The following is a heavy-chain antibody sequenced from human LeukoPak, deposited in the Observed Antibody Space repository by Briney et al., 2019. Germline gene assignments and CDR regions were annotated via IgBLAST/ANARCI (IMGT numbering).Heavy chain of an antibody. CDR2: INAGNDDT. V-gene: IGHV1-3*01. CDR1: GYTFTNYA. J-gene: IGHJ6*02. D-gene: IGHD2-15*01. CDR3: ARERWHCRGNDCYSVYYYGQDV. Sequence: GASVKVSCKASGYTFTNYAFHWVRQAPGQRLEWLGWINAGNDDTKYSQKFQARVTITRDTSASTVYMELSSLTSDDTAVYYCARERWHCRGNDCYSVYYYGQDVWGQGTTVTVSS.